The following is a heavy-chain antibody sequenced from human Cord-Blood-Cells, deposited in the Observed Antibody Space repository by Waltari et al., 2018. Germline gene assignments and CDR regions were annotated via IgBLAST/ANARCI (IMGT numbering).Heavy chain of an antibody. Sequence: QVQLQQWGAGLLKPSETLSLTCAVYGGSFSGYYWSWIRQPPGKGLEWIGEINHSGSTDSNPSLKGRVTIAVDTSKNQFSLKLSSVTAADTAVYYCARRRTIFDLWGRGTLVTVSS. CDR2: INHSGST. CDR3: ARRRTIFDL. V-gene: IGHV4-34*01. CDR1: GGSFSGYY. J-gene: IGHJ2*01.